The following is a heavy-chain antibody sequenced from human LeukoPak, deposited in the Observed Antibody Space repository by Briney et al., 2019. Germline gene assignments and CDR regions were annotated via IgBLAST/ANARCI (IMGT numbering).Heavy chain of an antibody. CDR2: ISSNGDNT. CDR3: VGGTGY. CDR1: GFTFIPYV. Sequence: PGGSLSLSCSCSGFTFIPYVMHWVRQAPWKELEYVSAISSNGDNTYYADSVEGGFTISIDNSKNTLYLQMSSLRADDTAVYYCVGGTGYWGQGTLVTVSS. V-gene: IGHV3-64D*06. J-gene: IGHJ4*02.